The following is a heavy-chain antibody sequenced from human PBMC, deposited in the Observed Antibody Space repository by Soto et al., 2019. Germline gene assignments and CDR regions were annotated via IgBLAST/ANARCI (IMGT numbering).Heavy chain of an antibody. J-gene: IGHJ4*02. CDR1: GFTFSSYA. CDR2: ISGSGGST. V-gene: IGHV3-23*01. Sequence: GGSLRLSCAASGFTFSSYAMSWVRQAPGKGLEWVSAISGSGGSTYYADSVKGRFTISRDNSKNTLYLQMNSLRAEDTAVYYSAKMVPQRRKTRESTFDYWGQGPLVTVSS. CDR3: AKMVPQRRKTRESTFDY. D-gene: IGHD2-8*01.